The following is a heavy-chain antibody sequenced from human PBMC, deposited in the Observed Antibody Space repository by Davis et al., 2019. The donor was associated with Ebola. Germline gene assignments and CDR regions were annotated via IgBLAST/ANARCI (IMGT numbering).Heavy chain of an antibody. J-gene: IGHJ4*02. D-gene: IGHD5-12*01. CDR2: VSSDESTK. CDR1: GFTFSSYW. CDR3: ARESELVASFDY. V-gene: IGHV3-30*03. Sequence: GGSLRLSCAASGFTFSSYWVSWVRQTPGRGLEWVAVVSSDESTKHYADSVKGRFTISRENSQNTLYLLMSGLRPEDTAVYYCARESELVASFDYWGQGTLVTVSS.